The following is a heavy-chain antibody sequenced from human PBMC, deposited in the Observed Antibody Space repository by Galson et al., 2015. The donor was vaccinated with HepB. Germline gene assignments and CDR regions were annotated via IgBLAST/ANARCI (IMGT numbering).Heavy chain of an antibody. V-gene: IGHV1-69*13. CDR2: IIPIFGTA. J-gene: IGHJ6*02. D-gene: IGHD3-22*01. CDR3: ARREYYYDSSGYKTRYYGMDV. CDR1: GGTFSSYA. Sequence: SVKVSCKASGGTFSSYAISWVRQAPGQGLEWMGGIIPIFGTANYAQKFQGRVTITADESTSTAYMELSSLRSEDTAVYYCARREYYYDSSGYKTRYYGMDVWGQGTTVTVSS.